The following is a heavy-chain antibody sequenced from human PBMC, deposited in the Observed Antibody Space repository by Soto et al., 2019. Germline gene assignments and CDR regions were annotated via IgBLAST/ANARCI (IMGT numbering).Heavy chain of an antibody. CDR3: AREAPGYGMDV. J-gene: IGHJ6*02. CDR1: GFTFGSYG. Sequence: HPGGSLRLSCAASGFTFGSYGMPWVGQAPGKGLEWVAVIWYDGSNKYYADSVKGRFTISRDNSKNTLYLQMNSLRAEDTAVYYWAREAPGYGMDVWGQGTTVTVSS. CDR2: IWYDGSNK. V-gene: IGHV3-33*01.